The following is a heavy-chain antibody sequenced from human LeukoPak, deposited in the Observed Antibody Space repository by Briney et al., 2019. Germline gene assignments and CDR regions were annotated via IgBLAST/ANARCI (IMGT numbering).Heavy chain of an antibody. Sequence: GASVKVSCKASGYTFTSYGISWVRQAPGQGLEWMGWISAYNGNTNYAQKLQGRVTMTTDTSTSTAYMELRSLRSDDTAVYYCARDLLEDYYGSGSYYTTFDYWGQGTLVTVSS. CDR1: GYTFTSYG. CDR2: ISAYNGNT. CDR3: ARDLLEDYYGSGSYYTTFDY. D-gene: IGHD3-10*01. J-gene: IGHJ4*02. V-gene: IGHV1-18*01.